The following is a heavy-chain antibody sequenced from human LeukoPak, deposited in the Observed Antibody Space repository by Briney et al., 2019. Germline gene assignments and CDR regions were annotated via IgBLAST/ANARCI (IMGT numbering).Heavy chain of an antibody. V-gene: IGHV3-7*01. Sequence: GASLRLSCAAAGFTFSSYCMSWLRQAPGKGLEWVASIKQDGSEKYYVDSVKGRFTISRDNAKNSLYLQMNSLRAEDTAVYYCARGRLVLLDWGQGTLVTVSS. CDR2: IKQDGSEK. J-gene: IGHJ4*02. D-gene: IGHD2-21*01. CDR3: ARGRLVLLD. CDR1: GFTFSSYC.